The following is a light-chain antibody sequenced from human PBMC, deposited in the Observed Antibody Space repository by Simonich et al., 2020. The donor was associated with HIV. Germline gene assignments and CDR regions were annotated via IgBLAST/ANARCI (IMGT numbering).Light chain of an antibody. CDR1: SGSIASNY. J-gene: IGLJ3*02. V-gene: IGLV6-57*01. CDR3: QSYDSSNWV. Sequence: NFMLTQPHSVSESPGKTVTISCTRSSGSIASNYVQLCQQRPGSSPTTVIYEDDQRPSGVPERFSGSIDSSSNSASLTISGLKTEDEADYYCQSYDSSNWVFGGGTKLTVL. CDR2: EDD.